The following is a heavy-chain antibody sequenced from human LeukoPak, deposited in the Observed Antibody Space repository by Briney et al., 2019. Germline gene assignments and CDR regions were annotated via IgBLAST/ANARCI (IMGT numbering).Heavy chain of an antibody. CDR2: IKQDGSDK. D-gene: IGHD4-17*01. CDR1: GFTFTKYW. J-gene: IGHJ4*02. V-gene: IGHV3-7*01. CDR3: ARDDYGDYTFDY. Sequence: TGGSLRLSCAASGFTFTKYWMTWVRQAPGKGLEWVGNIKQDGSDKNYMDSVKGRFTISRDNAKNSLYLQMNSLRAEDTAVYYCARDDYGDYTFDYWGQGTLVTVSS.